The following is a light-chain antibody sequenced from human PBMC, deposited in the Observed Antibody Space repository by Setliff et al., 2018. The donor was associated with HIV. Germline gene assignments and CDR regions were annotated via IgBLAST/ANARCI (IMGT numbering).Light chain of an antibody. CDR1: TGAVTSGHY. Sequence: QAVVTQEPSLTASPGGTVTLTGGSSTGAVTSGHYPYWFQQKPGQAPRTLIHDTSNKHSWTPARFSGSLLGGKAALTLSGAQPEGEAAYYCFLSYSGARRVFGGGTKVTVL. J-gene: IGLJ3*02. V-gene: IGLV7-46*01. CDR3: FLSYSGARRV. CDR2: DTS.